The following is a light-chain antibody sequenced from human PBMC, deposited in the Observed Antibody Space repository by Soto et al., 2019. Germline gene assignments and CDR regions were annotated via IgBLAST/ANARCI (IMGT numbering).Light chain of an antibody. V-gene: IGLV2-8*01. J-gene: IGLJ2*01. CDR2: EVS. Sequence: HSALTQPRSESGSPGQSVTISCTGTSSDVGAYNYVSWYQQHPGKAPKLMIYEVSKRPSGVPDRFSGSKSGNTASLTVSGLQAEDEADYYCSSYAGRNIVVFGGGTKVTVL. CDR3: SSYAGRNIVV. CDR1: SSDVGAYNY.